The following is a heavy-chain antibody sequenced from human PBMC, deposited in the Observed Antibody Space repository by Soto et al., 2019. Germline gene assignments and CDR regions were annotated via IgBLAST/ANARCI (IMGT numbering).Heavy chain of an antibody. CDR3: ARLSGIAAETTSLDNWFDP. J-gene: IGHJ5*02. Sequence: GASVKVSCKAPGYNFTRYSMRWVRQAPGQRVCWMGIINPSGGSTSYAQKFQGRVTMTRDTSTSTVYMELSSLRSEDTAVYYCARLSGIAAETTSLDNWFDPWGQGTLVTVSS. CDR2: INPSGGST. D-gene: IGHD6-13*01. V-gene: IGHV1-46*01. CDR1: GYNFTRYS.